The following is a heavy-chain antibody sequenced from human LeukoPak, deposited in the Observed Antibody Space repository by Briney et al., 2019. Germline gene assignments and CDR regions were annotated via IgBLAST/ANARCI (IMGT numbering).Heavy chain of an antibody. D-gene: IGHD1-26*01. CDR1: GGSISSYY. Sequence: PSETLSLTCTVSGGSISSYYWSWIRQPPGKGLEWIGYIHYSGSTNYNPSLKSRVTISVDTSKNQFSLKLSSVTAADTAVYYCARGIVGATKGSAFDIWGQGTMVTVSS. V-gene: IGHV4-59*01. CDR2: IHYSGST. J-gene: IGHJ3*02. CDR3: ARGIVGATKGSAFDI.